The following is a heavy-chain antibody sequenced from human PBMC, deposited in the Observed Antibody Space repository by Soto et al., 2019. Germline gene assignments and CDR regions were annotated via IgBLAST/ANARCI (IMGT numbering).Heavy chain of an antibody. J-gene: IGHJ4*02. CDR1: GGSIISYY. CDR3: ARETMVRGEVYFDY. V-gene: IGHV4-59*12. Sequence: SETLSLTYTVAGGSIISYYWSWIRKNPGKGLEWIGYIYYSGSTNYNPSLKSRVTISVDTSKNQFSLKLSSVTAADTAVYYCARETMVRGEVYFDYWGQGTLVTVSS. CDR2: IYYSGST. D-gene: IGHD3-10*01.